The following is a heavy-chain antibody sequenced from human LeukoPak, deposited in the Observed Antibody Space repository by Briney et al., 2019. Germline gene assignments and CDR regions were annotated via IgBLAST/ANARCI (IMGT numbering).Heavy chain of an antibody. CDR1: GASLSETS. CDR3: ATADKWEPLDY. V-gene: IGHV1-24*01. J-gene: IGHJ4*02. CDR2: FDPEDGES. Sequence: ASVKVSCKVSGASLSETSIHWVRQAPGQWLEWMGGFDPEDGESIFAQRFQGRFSMTEDTSTDTAYMELRSLRPEDTAVYYCATADKWEPLDYWGQGTLVTVSS. D-gene: IGHD1-26*01.